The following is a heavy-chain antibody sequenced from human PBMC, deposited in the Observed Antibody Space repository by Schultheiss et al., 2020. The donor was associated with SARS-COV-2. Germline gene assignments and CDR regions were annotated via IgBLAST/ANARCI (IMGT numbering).Heavy chain of an antibody. D-gene: IGHD5-12*01. Sequence: SETLSLTCTVSGGSFSGYYWSWIRQPPGKGLEWIGEINHSGSTNYNPSLKSRVTISVDTSKNQFSPKLSSVTAADTAVYYCARDDVDIVATTYFDYWGQGTLVTVSS. CDR2: INHSGST. J-gene: IGHJ4*02. V-gene: IGHV4-34*01. CDR1: GGSFSGYY. CDR3: ARDDVDIVATTYFDY.